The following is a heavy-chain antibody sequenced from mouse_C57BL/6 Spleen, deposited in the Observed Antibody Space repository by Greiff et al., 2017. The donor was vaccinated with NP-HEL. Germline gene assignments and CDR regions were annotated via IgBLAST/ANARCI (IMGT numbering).Heavy chain of an antibody. CDR2: INPNNGGT. V-gene: IGHV1-26*01. CDR1: GYTFTDYY. D-gene: IGHD2-4*01. CDR3: AREGIYYDYARAMDY. J-gene: IGHJ4*01. Sequence: EFQLQQSGPELVKPGASVKISCKASGYTFTDYYMNWVKQSHGKGLEWIGDINPNNGGTSYNQKFKGKATLTVDKPSSTAYMELRSLTSEDSAVYYCAREGIYYDYARAMDYWGQGTSVTVSS.